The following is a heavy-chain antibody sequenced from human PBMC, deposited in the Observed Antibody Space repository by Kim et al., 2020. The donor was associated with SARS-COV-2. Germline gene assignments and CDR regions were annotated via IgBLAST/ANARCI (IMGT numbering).Heavy chain of an antibody. CDR1: GFTFSSYS. D-gene: IGHD4-17*01. J-gene: IGHJ6*02. V-gene: IGHV3-48*02. CDR3: ARDNDYGDIYYYYYGMDV. CDR2: ISSSSSTI. Sequence: GGSLRLSCAASGFTFSSYSMNWIRQAPGKGLEWVSYISSSSSTIYYADSVKGRFTISRDNAKNSLYLQMNSLRDEDTAVYYCARDNDYGDIYYYYYGMDVWGPGTTVTVSS.